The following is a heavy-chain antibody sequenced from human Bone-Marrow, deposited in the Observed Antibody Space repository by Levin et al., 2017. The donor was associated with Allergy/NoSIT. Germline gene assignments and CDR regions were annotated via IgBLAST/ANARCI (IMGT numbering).Heavy chain of an antibody. Sequence: PGGSLRLSCAASGFTFSSYGMHWVRQAPGKGLEWVAVIWYDGSNKYYADSVKGRFTISRDNSKNTLYLQMNSLRAEDTAVYYCAREDSDDVYQPLGADYWGQGTLVTVSS. CDR3: AREDSDDVYQPLGADY. CDR2: IWYDGSNK. CDR1: GFTFSSYG. D-gene: IGHD3-16*01. V-gene: IGHV3-33*01. J-gene: IGHJ4*02.